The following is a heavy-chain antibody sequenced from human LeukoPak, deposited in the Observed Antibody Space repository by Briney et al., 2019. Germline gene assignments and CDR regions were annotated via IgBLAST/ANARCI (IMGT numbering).Heavy chain of an antibody. D-gene: IGHD3-10*01. CDR2: IIPIFGTA. V-gene: IGHV1-69*06. CDR1: GGTFSSYA. J-gene: IGHJ4*02. CDR3: ARDNSMVRGVRHFDY. Sequence: ASVKVSCKASGGTFSSYAISWVRQAPGQGLEWMGGIIPIFGTANYAQKFQGRVTITADKSTSTAYMELSSLRSEDTAVYYCARDNSMVRGVRHFDYWGQGTLVTVSS.